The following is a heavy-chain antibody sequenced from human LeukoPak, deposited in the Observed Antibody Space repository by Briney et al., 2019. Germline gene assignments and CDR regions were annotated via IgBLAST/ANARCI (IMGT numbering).Heavy chain of an antibody. V-gene: IGHV1-18*01. CDR1: GYTFTSYG. CDR2: IGAYNGNT. J-gene: IGHJ4*02. D-gene: IGHD3-22*01. CDR3: ARDYDSSGYYSYYFDC. Sequence: GASVTVSCKASGYTFTSYGISWVRQAPGQGLEWMRWIGAYNGNTNYAQKLQGRVTMTTDTSASTAYMGLRSLSSDDTAVYYCARDYDSSGYYSYYFDCWGQGTLVTASS.